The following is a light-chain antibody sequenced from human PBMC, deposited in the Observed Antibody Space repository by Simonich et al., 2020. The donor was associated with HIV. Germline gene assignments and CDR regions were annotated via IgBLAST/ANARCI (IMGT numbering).Light chain of an antibody. J-gene: IGKJ4*01. Sequence: VVMTQSPLSLPFPLGQPASLSCMSSLSLVHSDGNTYLNWFQQRPVQSPKRLIYKVSKRDSGVPDRFRGSGAGTDFTRKISRVEAEDVGVYYCMQGTHWPLTFGGGTKVEIK. CDR3: MQGTHWPLT. V-gene: IGKV2-30*02. CDR1: LSLVHSDGNTY. CDR2: KVS.